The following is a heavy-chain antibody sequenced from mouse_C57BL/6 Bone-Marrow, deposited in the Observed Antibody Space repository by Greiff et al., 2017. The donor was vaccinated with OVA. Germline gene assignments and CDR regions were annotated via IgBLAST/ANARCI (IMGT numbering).Heavy chain of an antibody. CDR2: ISSGGSYT. V-gene: IGHV5-6*01. CDR3: ARTITTYAMDY. D-gene: IGHD2-4*01. J-gene: IGHJ4*01. CDR1: GFTFSSYG. Sequence: EVKVVESGGDLVKPGGSLKLSCAASGFTFSSYGMSWVRQTPDKRLEWVATISSGGSYTYYPDSVKGRFTISRDNAKNTLYLQMSSLKSEDTAMYYCARTITTYAMDYWGQGTSVTVSS.